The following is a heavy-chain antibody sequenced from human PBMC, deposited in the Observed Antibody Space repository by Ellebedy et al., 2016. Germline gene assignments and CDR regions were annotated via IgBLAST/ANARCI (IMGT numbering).Heavy chain of an antibody. J-gene: IGHJ4*02. CDR2: LSTIGNTI. CDR1: GFSFSDYA. V-gene: IGHV3-48*01. CDR3: ARKAKDTHDFDY. D-gene: IGHD2-15*01. Sequence: GGSLRLSXAASGFSFSDYAMNWVRQAPGRGLEWLSYLSTIGNTIYYADSVRGRFTISRDIGQRSLYLQMNGLGAEDTAVYYCARKAKDTHDFDYWGQGTLVTVSS.